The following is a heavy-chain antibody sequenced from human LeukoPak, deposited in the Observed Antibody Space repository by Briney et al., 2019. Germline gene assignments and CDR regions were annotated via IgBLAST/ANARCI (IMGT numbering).Heavy chain of an antibody. D-gene: IGHD6-19*01. V-gene: IGHV3-30*18. CDR2: ISYDGSNK. Sequence: GGSLRLSCAASGFTFSSYGMHWVRQAPGQGLEWVAVISYDGSNKYYADSVKGRFTISRDNSKNTLYLQMNSLRAEDTAVYYCAKDGQQWLEHCYYYYMDVWGKGTTVTVSS. J-gene: IGHJ6*03. CDR1: GFTFSSYG. CDR3: AKDGQQWLEHCYYYYMDV.